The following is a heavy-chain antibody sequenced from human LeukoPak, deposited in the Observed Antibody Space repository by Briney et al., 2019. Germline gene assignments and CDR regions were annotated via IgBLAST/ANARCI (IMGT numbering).Heavy chain of an antibody. CDR2: ISGSGGST. V-gene: IGHV3-23*01. J-gene: IGHJ4*02. CDR1: GFTFSSYG. Sequence: GGSLRLSCAASGFTFSSYGMSWVRQAPGKGLEWVSAISGSGGSTYYADSVKGRFTISRDNSKNTLYLQMNSLRAEDTAVYYCARITMIVVVCDYWGQGTLVTVSS. D-gene: IGHD3-22*01. CDR3: ARITMIVVVCDY.